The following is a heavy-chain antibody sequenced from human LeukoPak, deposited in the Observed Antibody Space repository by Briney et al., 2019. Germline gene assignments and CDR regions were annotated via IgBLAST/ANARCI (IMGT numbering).Heavy chain of an antibody. CDR2: FHYTGST. V-gene: IGHV4-59*12. D-gene: IGHD6-19*01. Sequence: SETLSLTCTVSGGSISNYYWAWIRQPPGKGLQWIVHFHYTGSTNYNPSLKSRVTISVDTSKNQFSLKLSSVTASDTAVYYCARRISSGQNYYYYYMDVWGKGTTVTISS. J-gene: IGHJ6*03. CDR1: GGSISNYY. CDR3: ARRISSGQNYYYYYMDV.